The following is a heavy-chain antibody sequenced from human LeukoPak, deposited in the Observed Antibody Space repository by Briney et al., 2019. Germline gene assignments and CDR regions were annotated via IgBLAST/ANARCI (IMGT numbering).Heavy chain of an antibody. J-gene: IGHJ4*02. Sequence: KGGESLKISCKGSGYSFTSYWIGWVRQMPGKGLEWMGIMYPGDSDTRYSPSFQGQVTISADKSISTAYLQWSSLKASDTAMYYCARGDYGDFRVFYTLFDYWGQGTLVTVSS. V-gene: IGHV5-51*01. CDR2: MYPGDSDT. D-gene: IGHD4-17*01. CDR3: ARGDYGDFRVFYTLFDY. CDR1: GYSFTSYW.